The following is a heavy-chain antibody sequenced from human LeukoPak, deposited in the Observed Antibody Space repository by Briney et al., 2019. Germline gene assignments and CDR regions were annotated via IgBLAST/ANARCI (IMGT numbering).Heavy chain of an antibody. CDR2: ISSSSSYI. Sequence: PGGSLRLSCAASGFTFSSYSMNWVRQAPGKGLEWVSSISSSSSYIYYADSVKGRFTISRDNAKNSLYLQMNSLRAEDTAVYYCAREDGRGGYMDVWGKGTTVTVSS. V-gene: IGHV3-21*01. J-gene: IGHJ6*03. CDR3: AREDGRGGYMDV. D-gene: IGHD2-8*01. CDR1: GFTFSSYS.